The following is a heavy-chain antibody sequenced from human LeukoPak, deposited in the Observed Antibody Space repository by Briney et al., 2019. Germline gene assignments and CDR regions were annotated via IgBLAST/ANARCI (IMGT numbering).Heavy chain of an antibody. CDR2: ISAYNGNT. Sequence: ASVKVSCKASGYTFTSCGISWVRQAPGQGLEWMGWISAYNGNTNYAQNLQGRVTMTTETSTSTAYMELRSLISDDTAVYYCARGSKPNFIAVTGTDYFDYWGQGTLVTVSS. J-gene: IGHJ4*02. CDR3: ARGSKPNFIAVTGTDYFDY. CDR1: GYTFTSCG. V-gene: IGHV1-18*01. D-gene: IGHD6-19*01.